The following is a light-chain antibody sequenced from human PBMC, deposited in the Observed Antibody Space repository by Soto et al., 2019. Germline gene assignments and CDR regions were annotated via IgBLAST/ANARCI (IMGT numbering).Light chain of an antibody. V-gene: IGLV2-14*02. Sequence: SELPPLASVSGSPGEWVTIYCPGTSSDVGSYNLVSWYQQHPGKVPKLIIYEVTNRPSGVSNRFSGSKSGNTASLTISGLQAEDEADYYCSSYTTSSTRVFGTGNKVNV. CDR3: SSYTTSSTRV. J-gene: IGLJ1*01. CDR1: SSDVGSYNL. CDR2: EVT.